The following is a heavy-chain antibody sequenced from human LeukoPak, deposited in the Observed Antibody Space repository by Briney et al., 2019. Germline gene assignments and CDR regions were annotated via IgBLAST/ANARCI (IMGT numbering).Heavy chain of an antibody. J-gene: IGHJ6*02. D-gene: IGHD6-19*01. Sequence: PGGSLRLSCAASGFTFSSYGMHWDRQAPGKGLGWVAVISYDGSNKYYADSVKGRFTISRDNSKNTLYLQMNSLRAEDTAVYYCAKDQDSSGWSRYYYYYGRDVWGQGTTVTVSS. CDR1: GFTFSSYG. V-gene: IGHV3-30*18. CDR2: ISYDGSNK. CDR3: AKDQDSSGWSRYYYYYGRDV.